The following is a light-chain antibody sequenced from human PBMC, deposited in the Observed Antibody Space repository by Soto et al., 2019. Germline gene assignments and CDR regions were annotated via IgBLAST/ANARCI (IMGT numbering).Light chain of an antibody. Sequence: EIVMTQSPATLSVSLGDRATLSCRASQSVSGNLAWYQQKPGQAPRLLVYDASTRATDFPARFSGSGSGTEFTLTITSLQSEDSAIYYCQHYNNWPLTFGGGTKVEIK. V-gene: IGKV3-15*01. J-gene: IGKJ4*01. CDR3: QHYNNWPLT. CDR2: DAS. CDR1: QSVSGN.